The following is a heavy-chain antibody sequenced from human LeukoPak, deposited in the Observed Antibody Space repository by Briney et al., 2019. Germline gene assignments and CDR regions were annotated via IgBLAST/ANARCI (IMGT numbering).Heavy chain of an antibody. Sequence: ASVRASCKTSGYTFTDYYIHWVRQAPGQGLQWMGWIHPPNGGTNYAEKLQGRVTMTRDTSISTAYMELSRLTSDDAGVYYCVRDPGWLQVDYWGQGTLLTVSS. CDR3: VRDPGWLQVDY. J-gene: IGHJ4*02. CDR2: IHPPNGGT. CDR1: GYTFTDYY. V-gene: IGHV1-2*02. D-gene: IGHD5-24*01.